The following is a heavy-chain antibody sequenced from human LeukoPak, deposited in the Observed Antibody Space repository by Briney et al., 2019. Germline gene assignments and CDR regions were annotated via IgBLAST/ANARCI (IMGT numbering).Heavy chain of an antibody. V-gene: IGHV5-51*01. J-gene: IGHJ4*02. D-gene: IGHD4-17*01. CDR1: GYPFDTYW. Sequence: GESLKISCKGSGYPFDTYWIGWVRQTPGKGLEWVGIINPLDSDTRYSPSFQGQVTFSADKSITTAYLQWSSLAASDTAMYYCTRRIDYGDYDYWGQGTLVTVSS. CDR2: INPLDSDT. CDR3: TRRIDYGDYDY.